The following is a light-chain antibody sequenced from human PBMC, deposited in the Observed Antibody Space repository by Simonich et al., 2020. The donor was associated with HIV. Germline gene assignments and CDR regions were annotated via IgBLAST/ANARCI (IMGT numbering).Light chain of an antibody. CDR2: WAS. Sequence: DIVMTQSPDSLAVSLRERAPINGKSSQSVLYSSNNTNYLAWYQQKPGQPPKLLIYWASTRESGVPDRISGSGSGTDFTLTISSLQAEDVAVYYCQQYYSTPFTFGPGTKVDFK. J-gene: IGKJ3*01. CDR1: QSVLYSSNNTNY. CDR3: QQYYSTPFT. V-gene: IGKV4-1*01.